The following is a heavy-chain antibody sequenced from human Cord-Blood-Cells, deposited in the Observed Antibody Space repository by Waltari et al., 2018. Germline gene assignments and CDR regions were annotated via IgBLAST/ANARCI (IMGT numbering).Heavy chain of an antibody. D-gene: IGHD3-9*01. CDR3: AKGDFDWLLYYFDY. J-gene: IGHJ4*02. CDR1: GFTFSSYA. CDR2: ISGRGGST. V-gene: IGHV3-23*01. Sequence: EVQLLESGGGLVQPGGSLRLSCAASGFTFSSYAMSWVRQAPGKGMEWVSGISGRGGSTYYAGSVKGRFTISRDNSKNTLYLQMNSLRAEDTAVYYCAKGDFDWLLYYFDYWGQGTLVTVSS.